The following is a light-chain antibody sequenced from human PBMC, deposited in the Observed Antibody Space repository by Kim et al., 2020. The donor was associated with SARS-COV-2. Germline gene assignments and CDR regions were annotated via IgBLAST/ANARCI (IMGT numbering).Light chain of an antibody. V-gene: IGKV3-11*01. CDR3: QQPSTCLTT. CDR2: DAS. CDR1: QSVSSY. Sequence: LSPGERSTLSCRASQSVSSYLAWYRQKPGQPPSLLIYDASSRPIGIPDRFSGSGSGTDFTLTIDSLEPEDSATYYCQQPSTCLTTFGQGNKV. J-gene: IGKJ1*01.